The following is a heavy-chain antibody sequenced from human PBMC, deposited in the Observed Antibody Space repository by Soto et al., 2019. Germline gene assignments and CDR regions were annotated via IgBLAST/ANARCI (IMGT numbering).Heavy chain of an antibody. Sequence: QVQLVESGGGVVQPGTSLRLSCAASGFTFSGYGVHWVRQAPGKGLEWVATISYDETATYYSDSVKGRFTISRDNSKNTLFLQMNSLGAEDTAVYYCAKDLGLGVIAGYPHDCWGQGTLVTVSS. V-gene: IGHV3-30*18. CDR2: ISYDETAT. CDR3: AKDLGLGVIAGYPHDC. J-gene: IGHJ4*02. CDR1: GFTFSGYG. D-gene: IGHD3-9*01.